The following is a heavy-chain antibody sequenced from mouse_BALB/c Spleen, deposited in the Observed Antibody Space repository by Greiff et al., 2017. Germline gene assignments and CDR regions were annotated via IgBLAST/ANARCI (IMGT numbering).Heavy chain of an antibody. D-gene: IGHD2-5*01. CDR2: IDPANGNT. CDR3: PTGVRAY. V-gene: IGHV14-3*02. J-gene: IGHJ3*01. Sequence: EVQLQQSGAELVKPGASVKLSCTASGFYIKDTYMHWVKQRPEQGLVWIGRIDPANGNTKYDPTFQGKATITADTSSNTAYLQLNSLTSEDTAVYYWPTGVRAYWGQGTLVTVSA. CDR1: GFYIKDTY.